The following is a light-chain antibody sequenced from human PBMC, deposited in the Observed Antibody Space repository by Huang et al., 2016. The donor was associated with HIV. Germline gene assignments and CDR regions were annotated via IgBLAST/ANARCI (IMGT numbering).Light chain of an antibody. CDR2: AAS. CDR3: QQYITTPLA. CDR1: QAISNS. J-gene: IGKJ4*01. V-gene: IGKV1-NL1*01. Sequence: IQMTQSPSSLSASVGDRVTITCRASQAISNSFVWYQQKPGKAPKLLLFAASRLDSGVPSRFRGRGSGTDYTLTISSLQPEDFATYYCQQYITTPLAFGGGTKVEIK.